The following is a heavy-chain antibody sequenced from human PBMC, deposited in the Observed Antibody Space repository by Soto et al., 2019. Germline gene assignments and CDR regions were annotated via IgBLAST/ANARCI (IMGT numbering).Heavy chain of an antibody. CDR2: FDPEDGET. J-gene: IGHJ4*02. CDR3: ARAQAWDIHDY. D-gene: IGHD1-26*01. Sequence: ASLKVSCKVSGYTLTELSMHWVRQAPGKGLEWMGGFDPEDGETIYAQKFQGRVTMTRDTSTSTVYMELTTLRSEDTAVYYCARAQAWDIHDYWGQGTQVTVSS. CDR1: GYTLTELS. V-gene: IGHV1-24*01.